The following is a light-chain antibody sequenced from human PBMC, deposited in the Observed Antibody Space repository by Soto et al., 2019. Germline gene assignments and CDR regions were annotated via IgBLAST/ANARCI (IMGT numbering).Light chain of an antibody. CDR3: QSYDTSLRGWL. J-gene: IGLJ3*02. Sequence: QSVLTQPPSVSGAPWQRVTISCTGTSSNIGAGHAVHWYRQFPGAAPKLLIYGDTHRPSGAPDRFSGSKSATSASLVITGLQAEDEADYYCQSYDTSLRGWLFGGGTKLTVL. CDR1: SSNIGAGHA. CDR2: GDT. V-gene: IGLV1-40*01.